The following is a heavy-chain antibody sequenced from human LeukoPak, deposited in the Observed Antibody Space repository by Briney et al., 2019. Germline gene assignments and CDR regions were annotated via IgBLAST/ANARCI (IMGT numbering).Heavy chain of an antibody. CDR3: VAGKEI. D-gene: IGHD6-19*01. J-gene: IGHJ4*02. CDR2: IKQGGSEK. CDR1: GFTFSSYW. V-gene: IGHV3-7*02. Sequence: GGSLRLSCAASGFTFSSYWMNWVRQAPGKGLEWVAMIKQGGSEKYYVDSVKGRFTISRDNAKNSLYLQMNSLRAEDTAVYYCVAGKEIWGQGTLVTVSS.